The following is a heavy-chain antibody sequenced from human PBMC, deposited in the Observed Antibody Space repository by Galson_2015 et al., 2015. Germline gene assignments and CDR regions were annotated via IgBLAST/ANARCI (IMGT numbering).Heavy chain of an antibody. CDR3: ARDPTLYGDYHPRPFYYDGMDV. CDR1: GGTFSSYT. D-gene: IGHD4-17*01. J-gene: IGHJ6*02. V-gene: IGHV1-69*04. Sequence: SVKVSCKASGGTFSSYTISWVRQVPGQGLEWMGRIIPILGIANYAQKFQGRVTITADKSTSTAYMELSSLRSEDTAVYYCARDPTLYGDYHPRPFYYDGMDVWGQGTTVTVSS. CDR2: IIPILGIA.